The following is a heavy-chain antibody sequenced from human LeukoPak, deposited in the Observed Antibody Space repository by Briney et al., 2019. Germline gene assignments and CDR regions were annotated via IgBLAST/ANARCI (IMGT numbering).Heavy chain of an antibody. V-gene: IGHV3-30*03. D-gene: IGHD6-13*01. CDR2: ISYDGSNK. J-gene: IGHJ4*02. Sequence: GGSLRLSCAASGFTFSSYGMHWVRQAPGKGLEWVAVISYDGSNKYYADSVKGRFTISRDNAKNTLYLQMNSLRAEDTAVYYCASLIAVDYWGQGTLVTVSS. CDR3: ASLIAVDY. CDR1: GFTFSSYG.